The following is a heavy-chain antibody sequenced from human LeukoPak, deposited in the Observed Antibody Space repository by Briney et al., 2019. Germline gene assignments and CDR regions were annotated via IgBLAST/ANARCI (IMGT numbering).Heavy chain of an antibody. CDR1: GFTFNDFA. CDR2: IGDAGT. D-gene: IGHD3-16*01. Sequence: GGSLRLSCAASGFTFNDFAMTWVRQAPGKGLEWVSSIGDAGTYYADSVKGRFTISRVNSKNMLYLQLNSLRAGDTAMYYCAKNLGPFDVRGQGTMVTVSS. J-gene: IGHJ3*01. V-gene: IGHV3-23*01. CDR3: AKNLGPFDV.